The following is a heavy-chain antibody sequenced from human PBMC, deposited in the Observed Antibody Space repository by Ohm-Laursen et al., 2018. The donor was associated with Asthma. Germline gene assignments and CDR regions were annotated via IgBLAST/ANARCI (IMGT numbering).Heavy chain of an antibody. Sequence: SLRLSCAASGFTFDDYAMHWVRQAPGKGLEWVSGISWNSGSIGYADSVKGRFTISRDNAKNSLYLQMNSLRAEDTALYYCAKGNIVATILGDDAFDIWGQGTMVTVSS. J-gene: IGHJ3*02. CDR3: AKGNIVATILGDDAFDI. CDR2: ISWNSGSI. D-gene: IGHD5-12*01. V-gene: IGHV3-9*01. CDR1: GFTFDDYA.